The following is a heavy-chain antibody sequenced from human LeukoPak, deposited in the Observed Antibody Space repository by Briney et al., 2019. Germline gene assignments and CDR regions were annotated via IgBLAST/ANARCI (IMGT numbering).Heavy chain of an antibody. V-gene: IGHV3-49*03. CDR1: GFTIGDYA. CDR2: IRTKAHGGTT. CDR3: VRGAPLMVTDDI. J-gene: IGHJ3*02. Sequence: GGSLRLSCAASGFTIGDYAMSWFRQAPGKGLEWVGFIRTKAHGGTTEYAASVKDRFTISRDDSKSSAYLQMSSLKTEDTAVYYCVRGAPLMVTDDIWGQGTMVTVSS. D-gene: IGHD5-18*01.